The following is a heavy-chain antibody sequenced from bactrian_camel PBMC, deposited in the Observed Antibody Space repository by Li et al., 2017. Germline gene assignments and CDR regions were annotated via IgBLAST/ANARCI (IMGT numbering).Heavy chain of an antibody. V-gene: IGHV3S7*01. Sequence: HVQLVESGGGLVQPGGSLRLSCAASGFTFSSYAVNWVRQGPGKGLEWVSSVHSDGTISDYPNSVKGRFTISRDDAKNTVYLQLNSLKPEDMAMYYCAKGRAGGSWLWESLDNYWGQGTQVTVS. CDR1: GFTFSSYA. CDR2: VHSDGTIS. D-gene: IGHD6*01. CDR3: AKGRAGGSWLWESLDNY. J-gene: IGHJ4*01.